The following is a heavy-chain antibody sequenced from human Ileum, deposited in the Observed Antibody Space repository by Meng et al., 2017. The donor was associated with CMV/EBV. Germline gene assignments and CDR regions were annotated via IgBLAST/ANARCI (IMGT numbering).Heavy chain of an antibody. CDR2: IYSSVGA. CDR1: GGSISSYS. V-gene: IGHV4-4*07. Sequence: GQLQEPGPGLVKPSETLALTCTGSGGSISSYSWSWIRQPAGKGLEWIGRIYSSVGANYSPSLKSRATMSVDMSKNEVSLKLSAVTAADTAVYYCARGDPDGYCAGGSCYRYWYFDVWGRGTLVTVSS. CDR3: ARGDPDGYCAGGSCYRYWYFDV. D-gene: IGHD2-15*01. J-gene: IGHJ2*01.